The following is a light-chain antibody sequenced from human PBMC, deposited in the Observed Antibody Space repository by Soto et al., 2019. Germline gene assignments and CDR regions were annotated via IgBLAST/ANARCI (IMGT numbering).Light chain of an antibody. CDR1: TGAVTSDYY. Sequence: QAVVTQEPSLTVSPGGTVTLTCASSTGAVTSDYYPNWFQQKHGQAPTSLIYNTHNRHSWTPARFSGSLLGNRAALTLSGALPEDEADYYCLLFSGGAYVFGPGTKVTVL. CDR3: LLFSGGAYV. J-gene: IGLJ1*01. V-gene: IGLV7-43*01. CDR2: NTH.